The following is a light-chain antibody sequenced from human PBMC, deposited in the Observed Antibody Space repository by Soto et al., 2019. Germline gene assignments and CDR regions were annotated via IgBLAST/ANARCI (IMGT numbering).Light chain of an antibody. V-gene: IGKV1-5*03. J-gene: IGKJ2*01. CDR2: KAS. Sequence: DIQMTQSPSTLSASVGDRVSITCRASESIRSWLAWYQEKPGKAPKLLIYKASSLESGVPSRFSGSGSGTEFTLTISSLQPDDFATYYCQQYYSYSYTFGQGTKLEIQ. CDR3: QQYYSYSYT. CDR1: ESIRSW.